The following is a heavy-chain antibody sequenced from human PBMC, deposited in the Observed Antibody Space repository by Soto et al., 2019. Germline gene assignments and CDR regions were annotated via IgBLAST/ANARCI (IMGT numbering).Heavy chain of an antibody. CDR2: IIDSGGST. Sequence: HPGGSLRLSCAASGFTFSSCAMGWVRQAPGKGLEWVSDIIDSGGSTYYAESVKGRFTISRDNSKSKLYLQMNSLRAEDTALYYGAKGRSYYYYYGVDVWGQGTTVTVSS. CDR1: GFTFSSCA. V-gene: IGHV3-23*01. CDR3: AKGRSYYYYYGVDV. J-gene: IGHJ6*02.